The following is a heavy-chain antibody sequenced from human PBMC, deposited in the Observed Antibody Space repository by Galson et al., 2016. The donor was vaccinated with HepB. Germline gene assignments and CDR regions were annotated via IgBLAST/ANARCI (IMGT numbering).Heavy chain of an antibody. V-gene: IGHV3-33*01. CDR2: IWYDRGKE. D-gene: IGHD6-6*01. CDR3: ARGSSSRSIYCYTMDV. CDR1: GFTFSHYG. Sequence: SLRLSCAASGFTFSHYGMHWVRQAPRKGLEWVAVIWYDRGKEYYTASVKGRFTISRDNSKNTLYLEMNTLRVEDTAVYFCARGSSSRSIYCYTMDVWGQGTTVTVSS. J-gene: IGHJ6*02.